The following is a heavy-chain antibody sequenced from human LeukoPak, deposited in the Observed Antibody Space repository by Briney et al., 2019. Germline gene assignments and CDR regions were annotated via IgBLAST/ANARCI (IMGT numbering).Heavy chain of an antibody. D-gene: IGHD2-15*01. CDR3: ARGLIEGGIRLDY. CDR1: GGSFSGYY. J-gene: IGHJ4*02. CDR2: ITGGGSA. V-gene: IGHV4-34*01. Sequence: SETLSLTCAVYGGSFSGYYWSWIRQPPGKGLEWIGEITGGGSANYNPSLRSRGTISLDTSKTQFSLKLSSVTAADTAVYYCARGLIEGGIRLDYWGQGTPVTVSS.